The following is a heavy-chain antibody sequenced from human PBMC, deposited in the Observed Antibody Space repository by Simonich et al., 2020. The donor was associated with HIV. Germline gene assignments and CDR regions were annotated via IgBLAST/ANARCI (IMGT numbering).Heavy chain of an antibody. Sequence: QVQLQQWGAGLLKPSETLSLTCAVYGGSFSGYYWSWIRQPTGNGLEWIGEINHSGSTNYNPSLKSRVTISVDTSKNQFSLKLSSVTAADTAVYYCARRHPTTVTTPYFDYWGQGTLVTVSS. J-gene: IGHJ4*02. CDR2: INHSGST. V-gene: IGHV4-34*01. CDR1: GGSFSGYY. D-gene: IGHD4-17*01. CDR3: ARRHPTTVTTPYFDY.